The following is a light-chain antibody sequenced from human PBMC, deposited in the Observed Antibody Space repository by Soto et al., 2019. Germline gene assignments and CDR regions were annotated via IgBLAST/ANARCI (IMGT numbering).Light chain of an antibody. CDR1: SSNIGSYNV. CDR2: EAS. V-gene: IGLV2-23*01. CDR3: CSYAGSSTYVA. J-gene: IGLJ2*01. Sequence: QSVLTQPASVSGSPGQSITISCTGTSSNIGSYNVVSWYQHHPGKAPKVMIYEASKRPSGVSNRFSGSKSGNTASLTISGLQPEDEADYYCCSYAGSSTYVAFGGGTKLTVL.